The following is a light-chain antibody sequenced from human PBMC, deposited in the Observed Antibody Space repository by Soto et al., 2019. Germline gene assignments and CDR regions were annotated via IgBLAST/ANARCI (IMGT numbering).Light chain of an antibody. Sequence: DFVMTQSPDSLAVSLGERATINCKSSRSVLFSVDKKDYLAWYQQKPGQPPKLLIYWASTRASGVPHRFTGSGSGTDFALTISSLQAEDVAVYYCQQYFNTPVTFGGGTRVEIK. CDR2: WAS. J-gene: IGKJ4*01. CDR1: RSVLFSVDKKDY. CDR3: QQYFNTPVT. V-gene: IGKV4-1*01.